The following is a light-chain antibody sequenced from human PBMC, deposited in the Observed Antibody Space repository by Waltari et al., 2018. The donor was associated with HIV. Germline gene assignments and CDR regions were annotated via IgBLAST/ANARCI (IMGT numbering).Light chain of an antibody. V-gene: IGLV8-61*01. CDR2: NTN. CDR3: VLYMGSGISV. CDR1: SGSVSTTYY. Sequence: QTVVTQEPSFSVSPGGTVTLTCGFSSGSVSTTYYPSWYQHTPGQAPRTLIYNTNTRSSGVPDRFSGSILGNKAALNITGAQADDECDYYCVLYMGSGISVFGGGTKLTVL. J-gene: IGLJ2*01.